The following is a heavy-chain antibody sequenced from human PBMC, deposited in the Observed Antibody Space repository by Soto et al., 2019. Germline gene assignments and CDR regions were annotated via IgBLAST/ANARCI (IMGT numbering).Heavy chain of an antibody. CDR3: ARREYSSSSGFYFDY. J-gene: IGHJ4*02. D-gene: IGHD6-6*01. V-gene: IGHV3-48*03. CDR1: GFTFSSYE. Sequence: GGSLRLSCAASGFTFSSYEMNWVRQAPGKGLEWVSYISSSGSTIYYADSVKGRFTISRDNAKNSLYLQMNSLRAEDTAVYYCARREYSSSSGFYFDYWGQGTLVTVSS. CDR2: ISSSGSTI.